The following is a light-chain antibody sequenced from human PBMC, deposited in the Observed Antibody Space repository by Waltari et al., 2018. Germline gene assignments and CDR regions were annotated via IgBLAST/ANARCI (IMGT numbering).Light chain of an antibody. CDR2: KET. J-gene: IGLJ2*01. CDR1: ALTNQY. CDR3: QSADSSGTYVI. Sequence: SDELTQPHSVSVSPGQTARITCSRDALTNQYVYWYQQKPGQAPVVVINKETERPSGILERFSGSISGTTVSLIISGVQAEDEGHYYCQSADSSGTYVIFGGGTRLTVL. V-gene: IGLV3-25*03.